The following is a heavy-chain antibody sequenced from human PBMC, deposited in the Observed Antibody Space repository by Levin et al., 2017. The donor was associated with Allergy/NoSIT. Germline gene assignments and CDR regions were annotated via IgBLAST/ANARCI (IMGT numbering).Heavy chain of an antibody. CDR2: IYYSGST. D-gene: IGHD3-22*01. V-gene: IGHV4-31*03. CDR1: GGSISSGGYY. Sequence: SETLSLTCTVSGGSISSGGYYWSWIRQHPGKGLEWIGYIYYSGSTYYNPSLKSRVTISVDTSKNQFSLKLSSVTAADTAVYYCARVGSSGYYVPLNYDDGMDGWGQGTTVTVSS. CDR3: ARVGSSGYYVPLNYDDGMDG. J-gene: IGHJ6*02.